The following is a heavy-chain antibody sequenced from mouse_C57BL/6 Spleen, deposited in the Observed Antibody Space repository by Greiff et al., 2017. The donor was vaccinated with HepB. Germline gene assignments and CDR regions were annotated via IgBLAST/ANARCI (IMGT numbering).Heavy chain of an antibody. CDR2: ISGGGGNT. Sequence: EVKLMESGGGLVKPGGSLKLSCAASGFTFSSYTMSWVRQTPEKRLEWVATISGGGGNTYYPDSVKGRFTISRDNAKNTLCMQMSSLRSEDTAFYYCARLHITTVDYYWGQGTTLTVSS. J-gene: IGHJ2*01. CDR1: GFTFSSYT. CDR3: ARLHITTVDYY. D-gene: IGHD1-1*01. V-gene: IGHV5-9*01.